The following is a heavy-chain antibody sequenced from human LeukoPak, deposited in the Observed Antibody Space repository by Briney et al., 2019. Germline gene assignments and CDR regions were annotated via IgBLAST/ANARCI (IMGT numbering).Heavy chain of an antibody. CDR2: ISAYNDNT. J-gene: IGHJ4*02. V-gene: IGHV1-18*01. CDR3: ARDVWELLALDY. CDR1: GYTFTSYG. D-gene: IGHD1-26*01. Sequence: EASVKVSCKASGYTFTSYGISWVRQAPGQGLEWMGWISAYNDNTNYAQKLQGRVTMTTDTSTSTAYMELRSLRSDDTAVYYCARDVWELLALDYWGQGTLVTVSS.